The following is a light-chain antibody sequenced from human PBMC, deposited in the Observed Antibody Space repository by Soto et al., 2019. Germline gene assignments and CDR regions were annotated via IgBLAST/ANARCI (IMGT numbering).Light chain of an antibody. Sequence: QSVLTQPPSVSAAPGQKVTISCPESSSNIGNNYVSWYQQLPGTAPKLLIYDNNKRPSGIPDRFSGSKSGTSATLGITGLQTGDEADYYCGTWDSSLSAGVFGTGTKLTVL. CDR1: SSNIGNNY. CDR3: GTWDSSLSAGV. CDR2: DNN. J-gene: IGLJ1*01. V-gene: IGLV1-51*01.